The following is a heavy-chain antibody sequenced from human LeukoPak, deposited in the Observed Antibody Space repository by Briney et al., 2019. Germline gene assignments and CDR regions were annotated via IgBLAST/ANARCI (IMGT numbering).Heavy chain of an antibody. CDR1: GYTFTSYG. V-gene: IGHV1-18*01. J-gene: IGHJ6*02. Sequence: ASVKVSCKASGYTFTSYGISWVRQAPGQGLEWMGWNSAYNGNTNYAQKLQGRVTMTTDTSTSTAYMELRSLRSDDTAVYYCARETYGSGSYSLYYYYGMDVWGQGTTVTVSS. CDR2: NSAYNGNT. CDR3: ARETYGSGSYSLYYYYGMDV. D-gene: IGHD3-10*01.